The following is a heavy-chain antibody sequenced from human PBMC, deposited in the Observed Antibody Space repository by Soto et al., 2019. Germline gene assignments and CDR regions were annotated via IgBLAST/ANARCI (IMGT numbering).Heavy chain of an antibody. D-gene: IGHD6-6*01. CDR2: IKSNTDAGTT. Sequence: GGSLRLSCAASGFTFSNAWMSWVRQAPGGGLEWVGRIKSNTDAGTTYYAAPVKGRFTISRDDSKNTLYLQMNILKTDTTADYYSTTHHHSSSYSFDIWGQGTMVTVSS. J-gene: IGHJ3*02. CDR3: TTHHHSSSYSFDI. CDR1: GFTFSNAW. V-gene: IGHV3-15*01.